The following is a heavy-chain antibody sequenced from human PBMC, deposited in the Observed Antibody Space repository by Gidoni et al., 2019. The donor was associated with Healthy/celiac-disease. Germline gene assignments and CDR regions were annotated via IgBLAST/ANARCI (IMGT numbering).Heavy chain of an antibody. CDR3: AREVVVVVAATEHYYYYGMDV. CDR2: IIPILGTA. V-gene: IGHV1-69*01. CDR1: GGTLSSYA. Sequence: QVPLVQSGAEVKKPGSSVKVSCKASGGTLSSYAIRWVRQAPGQGREWMGGIIPILGTANYAQKFQGRVTITADESTSTAYMELSSLRSEDTAVYYCAREVVVVVAATEHYYYYGMDVWGQGTTVTVSS. J-gene: IGHJ6*02. D-gene: IGHD2-15*01.